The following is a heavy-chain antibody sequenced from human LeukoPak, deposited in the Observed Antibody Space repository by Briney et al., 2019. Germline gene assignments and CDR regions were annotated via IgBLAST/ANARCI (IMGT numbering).Heavy chain of an antibody. CDR2: IYYSGST. J-gene: IGHJ3*02. CDR3: ARGYGSGGANAFDI. D-gene: IGHD3-10*01. CDR1: GGSISSGGYY. Sequence: PSQTLSLTCTVSGGSISSGGYYWSWIRQHPGKGLEWIGYIYYSGSTHYNPSLKSRVTISVDTSKNQFSLKLSSVTAADTAVYYCARGYGSGGANAFDIWGQGTMVTVSS. V-gene: IGHV4-31*03.